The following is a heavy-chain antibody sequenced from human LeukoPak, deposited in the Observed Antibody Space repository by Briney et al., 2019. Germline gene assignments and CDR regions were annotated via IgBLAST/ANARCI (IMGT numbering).Heavy chain of an antibody. CDR1: GGSISSSSYY. D-gene: IGHD7-27*01. CDR2: IYYSGST. Sequence: SETLSLTCTVSGGSISSSSYYWGWIRQPPGKGLEWIASIYYSGSTYYNPSLKSRVTISVDTSKNQFSLRLSSVTAADTAVYYCASNWGGDEYYFDYWGQGSLVTVSS. J-gene: IGHJ4*02. CDR3: ASNWGGDEYYFDY. V-gene: IGHV4-39*01.